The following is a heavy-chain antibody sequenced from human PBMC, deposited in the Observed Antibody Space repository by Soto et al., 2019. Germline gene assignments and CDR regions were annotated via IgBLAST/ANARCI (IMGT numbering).Heavy chain of an antibody. V-gene: IGHV3-30-3*01. D-gene: IGHD2-2*01. CDR1: GFTFSSYA. Sequence: GGSLRLSCAASGFTFSSYAMHWVRQAPGKGLEWVAVISYDGSNKYYADSVKGRFTISRDNSKNTLYLQMNSLRAEDTAVYYCANGIVVVPAAMHYYGMDVWGQGTTVTVSS. J-gene: IGHJ6*02. CDR2: ISYDGSNK. CDR3: ANGIVVVPAAMHYYGMDV.